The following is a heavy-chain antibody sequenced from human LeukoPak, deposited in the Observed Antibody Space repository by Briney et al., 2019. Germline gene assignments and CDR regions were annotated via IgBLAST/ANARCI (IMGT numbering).Heavy chain of an antibody. J-gene: IGHJ4*02. V-gene: IGHV1-8*01. CDR2: MNPNSGNT. CDR3: ARGTGRYWEDY. Sequence: ASVKVSCKASGHTFTSYDINWVRQATGQGLEWMGWMNPNSGNTGYAEKFQGRVSMTMNTSISTAYMELSSLRSEDTAVYYCARGTGRYWEDYWGQGTLVTVSS. CDR1: GHTFTSYD. D-gene: IGHD1-26*01.